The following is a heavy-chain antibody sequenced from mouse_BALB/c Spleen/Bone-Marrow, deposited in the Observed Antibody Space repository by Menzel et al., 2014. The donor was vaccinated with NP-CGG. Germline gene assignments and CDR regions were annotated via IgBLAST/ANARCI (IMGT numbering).Heavy chain of an antibody. Sequence: VQLQQPGAELVKPGASVKLSCKASGYTFTSYWMHWVKQRPGQGLEWIGEINPSNGRTNYNEKFKGKATLTVDKSSSTAYMQLSSLTSEDSAVYYCARRTTTVVATDYWGQGTTLTVSS. CDR1: GYTFTSYW. V-gene: IGHV1S81*02. CDR2: INPSNGRT. CDR3: ARRTTTVVATDY. D-gene: IGHD1-1*01. J-gene: IGHJ2*01.